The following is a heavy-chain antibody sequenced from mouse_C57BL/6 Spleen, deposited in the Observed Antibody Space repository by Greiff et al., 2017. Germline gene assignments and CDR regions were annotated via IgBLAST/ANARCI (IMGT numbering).Heavy chain of an antibody. CDR1: GYTFTDYE. J-gene: IGHJ2*01. CDR3: TRRGYYGSVDY. Sequence: VQLQQSGAELVRPGASVTLSCKASGYTFTDYEMHWVKQTPVHGLEWIGAIDPETGGTAYNQKFKGKAILTADKSSSTAYMELRSLTSEDSAVYYCTRRGYYGSVDYWGQGTTLTVSS. V-gene: IGHV1-15*01. CDR2: IDPETGGT. D-gene: IGHD1-1*01.